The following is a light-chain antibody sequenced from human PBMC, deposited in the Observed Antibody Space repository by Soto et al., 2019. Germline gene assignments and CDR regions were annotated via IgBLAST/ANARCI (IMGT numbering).Light chain of an antibody. CDR1: QSVSSN. V-gene: IGKV3-15*01. CDR2: GAS. CDR3: QQYNNWPPWT. J-gene: IGKJ1*01. Sequence: EIVLTQSPATLSLSPGERATLSCRASQSVSSNLAWYQQKPGQAPRLLIYGASTRATGIPAGFSGSGSGTELTLTISSLQSEDFAVYYCQQYNNWPPWTFGQGTKVDIK.